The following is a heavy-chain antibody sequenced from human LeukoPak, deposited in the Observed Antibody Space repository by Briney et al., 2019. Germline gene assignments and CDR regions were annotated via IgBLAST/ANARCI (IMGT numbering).Heavy chain of an antibody. CDR1: GLTVSSNY. V-gene: IGHV3-66*01. D-gene: IGHD1-26*01. J-gene: IGHJ4*02. Sequence: GGSLRLSCSASGLTVSSNYMSWVRQAPGKGLEWVSVIYSAGNTYYADSVKGRFTISRDNSKNTLYLQMNTLRAEDTAVYYCARVSATTRFDYWGQGTLITVSS. CDR2: IYSAGNT. CDR3: ARVSATTRFDY.